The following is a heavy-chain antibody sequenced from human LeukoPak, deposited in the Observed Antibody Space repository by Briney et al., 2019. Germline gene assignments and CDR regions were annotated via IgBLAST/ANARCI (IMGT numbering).Heavy chain of an antibody. CDR1: GFTFNNYA. D-gene: IGHD6-13*01. Sequence: GGSLRLSCAASGFTFNNYAMHWVRQAPGEGLEWVAVISRDGTLQYYADSVKGRLTISRDNSQNTLYLHMNSLSTEDTALYHCARAVPAPGTPENAFDIWGQGTMVTVSS. V-gene: IGHV3-30*04. J-gene: IGHJ3*02. CDR3: ARAVPAPGTPENAFDI. CDR2: ISRDGTLQ.